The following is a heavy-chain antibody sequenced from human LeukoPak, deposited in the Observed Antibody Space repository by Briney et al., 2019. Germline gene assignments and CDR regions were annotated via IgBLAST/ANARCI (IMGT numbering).Heavy chain of an antibody. Sequence: GGSLRLSCAASGFTFSSYWMSWVRQAPGKGLEWVAVISYDGSNKYYADSVKGRFTISRDNSKNTLYLQMNSLRAEDTAVYYCAREGRQWLIRNWFDPWGQGTLVTVSS. CDR1: GFTFSSYW. CDR3: AREGRQWLIRNWFDP. J-gene: IGHJ5*02. D-gene: IGHD6-19*01. CDR2: ISYDGSNK. V-gene: IGHV3-30*03.